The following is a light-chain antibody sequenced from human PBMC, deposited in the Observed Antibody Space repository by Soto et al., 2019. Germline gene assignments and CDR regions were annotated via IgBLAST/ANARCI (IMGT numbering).Light chain of an antibody. CDR1: QGISSY. CDR2: AAS. J-gene: IGKJ3*01. V-gene: IGKV1-9*01. Sequence: DIQLTQSPSFLSASVGDRVTITCRASQGISSYLAWHQEKPGKAPKLLIYAASTLQSGVPSRFSGSGSGTEFTLTISSLQPEDFATYYCHQLNTYPFTFGPGTKVDIK. CDR3: HQLNTYPFT.